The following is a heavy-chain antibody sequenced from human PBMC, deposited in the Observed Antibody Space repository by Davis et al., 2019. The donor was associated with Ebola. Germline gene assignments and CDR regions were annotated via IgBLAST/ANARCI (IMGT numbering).Heavy chain of an antibody. D-gene: IGHD2-2*02. V-gene: IGHV3-9*01. CDR2: IGWNSGNI. CDR3: AKGGCSSTSSYTAD. J-gene: IGHJ4*02. Sequence: SLKISCAASGFTLGHYAMHWVRQAPGKGLEWVSGIGWNSGNIGYAGSVKGRFTISRNNAKNSLYLQMNSLRAEDTALYYCAKGGCSSTSSYTADWGQGTLVTVSS. CDR1: GFTLGHYA.